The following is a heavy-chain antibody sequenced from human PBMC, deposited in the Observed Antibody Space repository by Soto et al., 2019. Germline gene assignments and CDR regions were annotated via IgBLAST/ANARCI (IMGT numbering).Heavy chain of an antibody. Sequence: EVQLVESGGGLVQPGRSLRLSCAASGFTFDDYAMHWVRQAPGKGLEWVSGISWNSGSIGYADSVKGRFTISRDNAKNSVYLQMNSLRAADTALYYCAKDKSRYGGDFVFDCWGQGTLVTVSS. CDR2: ISWNSGSI. CDR3: AKDKSRYGGDFVFDC. J-gene: IGHJ4*02. CDR1: GFTFDDYA. V-gene: IGHV3-9*01. D-gene: IGHD2-21*01.